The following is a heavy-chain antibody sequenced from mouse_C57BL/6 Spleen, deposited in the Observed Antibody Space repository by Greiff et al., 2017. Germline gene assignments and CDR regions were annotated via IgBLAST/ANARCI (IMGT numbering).Heavy chain of an antibody. CDR1: GYTFTTYP. Sequence: VKLMESGAELVKPGASVKMSCKASGYTFTTYPIEWMKQNHGKSLEWIGNFHPYNDDTKYNEKFKCKATLTVEKSSSTVYLELSRLTSDDSAVYYCARGSGNYAYAMDYWGQGASVTVSS. CDR3: ARGSGNYAYAMDY. CDR2: FHPYNDDT. D-gene: IGHD2-1*01. V-gene: IGHV1-47*01. J-gene: IGHJ4*01.